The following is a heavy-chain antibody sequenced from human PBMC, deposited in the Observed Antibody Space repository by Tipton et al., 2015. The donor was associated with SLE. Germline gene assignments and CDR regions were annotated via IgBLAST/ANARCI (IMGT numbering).Heavy chain of an antibody. V-gene: IGHV3-30*04. J-gene: IGHJ4*02. CDR2: ISYDGSNK. Sequence: SLRLSCAASGFTFSSYAMHWVRQAPGKGLEWVAVISYDGSNKYYADSVKGRFTISRDNAKNSLYLQMNSLRAEDTAVYYCARDSSRGWFDYWGQGTLVTVSS. CDR1: GFTFSSYA. D-gene: IGHD6-19*01. CDR3: ARDSSRGWFDY.